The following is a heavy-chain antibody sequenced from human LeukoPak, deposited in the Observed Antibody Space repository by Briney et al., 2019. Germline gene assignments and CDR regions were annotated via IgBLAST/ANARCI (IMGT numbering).Heavy chain of an antibody. CDR3: ARDSGSYPFAY. CDR1: GGSISTYY. CDR2: IYYSGST. J-gene: IGHJ4*02. Sequence: SETLSLTCTVSGGSISTYYWSWIRQPPGKGLEWIGYIYYSGSTNYNPSLKSRVTISVDTSKNQFSLKLSSVAAADTAVYYCARDSGSYPFAYWGQGTLVTVSS. V-gene: IGHV4-59*01. D-gene: IGHD3-16*02.